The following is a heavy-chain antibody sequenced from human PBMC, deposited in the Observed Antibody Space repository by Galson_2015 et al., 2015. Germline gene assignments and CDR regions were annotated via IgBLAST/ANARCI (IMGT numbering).Heavy chain of an antibody. V-gene: IGHV6-1*01. J-gene: IGHJ4*02. CDR3: ARRAYGSGSPWV. CDR2: TFYRSKWYN. D-gene: IGHD3-10*01. CDR1: GDSVSSNSAT. Sequence: CAISGDSVSSNSATWNWIRQSPSRGLEWLGRTFYRSKWYNDYAVSMKSRMTVNPDTSKNQFSLQLNSVTPDDTAIYYCARRAYGSGSPWVWGQGTLVTVSS.